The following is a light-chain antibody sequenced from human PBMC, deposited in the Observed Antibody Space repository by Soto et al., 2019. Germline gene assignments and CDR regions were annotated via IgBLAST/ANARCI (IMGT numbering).Light chain of an antibody. Sequence: EIVLTQSPGTVSLSPGGGATLSCRASQSVNNNYLAWYQQKPGQGPRLLIYGASSRPTGIPGRFSGSGSGTDLTLTISSLESEDFAVYSSQQYGSSHPTSRGGTKVHIK. CDR2: GAS. V-gene: IGKV3-20*01. J-gene: IGKJ4*02. CDR1: QSVNNNY. CDR3: QQYGSSHPT.